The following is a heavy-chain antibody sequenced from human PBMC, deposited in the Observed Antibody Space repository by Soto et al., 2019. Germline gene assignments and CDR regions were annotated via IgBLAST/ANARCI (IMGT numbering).Heavy chain of an antibody. J-gene: IGHJ4*02. V-gene: IGHV1-3*01. CDR3: AREGAGLGITMIVVEYDY. CDR1: GYSFTSYG. D-gene: IGHD3-22*01. CDR2: INAGNGNT. Sequence: ASVKVSCKASGYSFTSYGISWVRQAPGQRLEWMGWINAGNGNTKYSQKFQGRVTITRDTSASTAYMELSSLRSEDTAVYYCAREGAGLGITMIVVEYDYWGQGTLVTVSS.